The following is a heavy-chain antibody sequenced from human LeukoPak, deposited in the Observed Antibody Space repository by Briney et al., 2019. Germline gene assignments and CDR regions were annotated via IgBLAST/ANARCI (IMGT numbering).Heavy chain of an antibody. J-gene: IGHJ4*02. Sequence: GRSLRLSCAASGFTFNSYAMHWVRQAPGKGLEWVAFIWYDGSNKYYADSVKGRFTFFRDNSKNTVYLQMNSLRAEDTAVYYCGRDERGYYNSSGFYGAIDFWGQGTLVTVSS. V-gene: IGHV3-33*01. D-gene: IGHD3-22*01. CDR1: GFTFNSYA. CDR2: IWYDGSNK. CDR3: GRDERGYYNSSGFYGAIDF.